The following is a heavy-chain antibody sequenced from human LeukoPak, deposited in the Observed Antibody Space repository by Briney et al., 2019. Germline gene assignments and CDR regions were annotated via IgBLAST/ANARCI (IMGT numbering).Heavy chain of an antibody. CDR2: ISYDGSNK. J-gene: IGHJ5*02. V-gene: IGHV3-30*04. D-gene: IGHD1-26*01. CDR3: ARGPLPGGHFQWGPNWFDP. CDR1: GFTFSSYA. Sequence: GRSLRLSCAASGFTFSSYAMHWVRQAPGKGLEWVAVISYDGSNKYYADSVKGRFTISGDNSKNTLYLQMNSLRAEDTAVYYCARGPLPGGHFQWGPNWFDPWGQGTLVTVSS.